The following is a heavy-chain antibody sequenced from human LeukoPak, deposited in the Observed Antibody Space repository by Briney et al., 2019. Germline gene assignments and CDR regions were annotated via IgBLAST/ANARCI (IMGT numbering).Heavy chain of an antibody. J-gene: IGHJ5*02. Sequence: GGSLRLSCAASGFTFSDYYMSWIRQAPGKGLEWVSYISSSGSTIYYADSVKGRFTISRDNAKNSLYLQMNSLRAEDTAVYYCARDNGYCSSTSCYNNWFDPWGQGTLVTVSS. CDR2: ISSSGSTI. CDR3: ARDNGYCSSTSCYNNWFDP. CDR1: GFTFSDYY. V-gene: IGHV3-11*01. D-gene: IGHD2-2*01.